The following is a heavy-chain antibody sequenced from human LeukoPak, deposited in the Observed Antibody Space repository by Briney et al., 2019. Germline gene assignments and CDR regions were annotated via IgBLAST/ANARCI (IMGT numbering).Heavy chain of an antibody. CDR2: IWYDGSNK. CDR1: GFIFSSYA. D-gene: IGHD5-18*01. J-gene: IGHJ4*02. Sequence: GRSLRLSCAASGFIFSSYAMHWVRQAPGRGPEWVAIIWYDGSNKYYTESVEGRFTISRDNSKNTLYLQMNSLRAEDTAVYSCARGLGYSYGYGIDYWGQGTLVIASS. CDR3: ARGLGYSYGYGIDY. V-gene: IGHV3-33*01.